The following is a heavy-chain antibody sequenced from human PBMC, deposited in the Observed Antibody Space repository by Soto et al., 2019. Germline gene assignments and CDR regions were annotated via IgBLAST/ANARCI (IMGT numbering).Heavy chain of an antibody. D-gene: IGHD3-16*01. CDR2: IYHSGST. Sequence: SETLSLTCAVSGGSISSGGYSWSWIRQPPGKGLEWIGYIYHSGSTYYNPSLKSRVTISVDRSKNQFSLNLNSVTAADTAMYYCARDSRLGFPDHWGQGTLVTVSS. V-gene: IGHV4-30-2*01. CDR3: ARDSRLGFPDH. CDR1: GGSISSGGYS. J-gene: IGHJ5*02.